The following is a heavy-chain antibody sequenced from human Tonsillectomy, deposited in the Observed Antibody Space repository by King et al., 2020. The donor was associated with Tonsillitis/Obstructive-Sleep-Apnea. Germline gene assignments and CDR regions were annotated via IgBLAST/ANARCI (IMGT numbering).Heavy chain of an antibody. J-gene: IGHJ4*02. D-gene: IGHD6-19*01. Sequence: DQLVQSGAEVKKPGASVKVSCKASGYTFTGYYLEWVRQGTGQGLEWMGRINPSTGGTYYEPKFQGRLTMTRDTSINTAYMELSSLRSDDTAVYYCGRKEGVGSVAGLDYWGQGTLVTVSS. CDR1: GYTFTGYY. V-gene: IGHV1-2*06. CDR2: INPSTGGT. CDR3: GRKEGVGSVAGLDY.